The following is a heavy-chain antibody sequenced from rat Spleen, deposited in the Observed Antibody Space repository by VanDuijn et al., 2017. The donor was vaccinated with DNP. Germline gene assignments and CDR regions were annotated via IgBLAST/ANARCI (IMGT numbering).Heavy chain of an antibody. CDR3: ARSGTYYGYNSVGYYVMDA. CDR1: AYSITSSYR. CDR2: IDGAGST. D-gene: IGHD1-9*01. V-gene: IGHV3-3*01. Sequence: EVQLQESGPGLVKPSQSLSLTCSVTAYSITSSYRWNWIRKFPGNKLEWIAYIDGAGSTNYNPSLKSRISITRDTSKNQVFLQLTSVTTADTATYYCARSGTYYGYNSVGYYVMDAWGQGASVTVSS. J-gene: IGHJ4*01.